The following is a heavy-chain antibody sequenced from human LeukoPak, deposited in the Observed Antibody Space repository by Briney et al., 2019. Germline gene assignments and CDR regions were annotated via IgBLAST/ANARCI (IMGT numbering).Heavy chain of an antibody. CDR2: ISYIGTT. CDR3: ARDLVTVTKGFDI. CDR1: GDSFSSHY. V-gene: IGHV4-59*11. Sequence: SETLSLTCAVSGDSFSSHYWTWIRQPPGRGLEWIGYISYIGTTNYNPSLKSRVTISIDTSKDQFSLKLSSVTTADTAVYYCARDLVTVTKGFDIWGLGTMVSVSS. D-gene: IGHD4-17*01. J-gene: IGHJ3*02.